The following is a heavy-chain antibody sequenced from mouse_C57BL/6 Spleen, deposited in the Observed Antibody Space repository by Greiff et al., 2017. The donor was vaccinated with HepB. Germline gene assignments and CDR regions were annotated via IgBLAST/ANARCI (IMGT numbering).Heavy chain of an antibody. Sequence: QVHVKQSGAELVRPGASVTLSCKASGYTFTDYEMHWVKQTPVHGLEWIGAIDPETGGTAYNQKFKGKAILTADKSSSTAYMELRSLTSEDSAVYYCTSSYYYGSSPFDYWGQGTTLTVSS. V-gene: IGHV1-15*01. D-gene: IGHD1-1*01. J-gene: IGHJ2*01. CDR3: TSSYYYGSSPFDY. CDR1: GYTFTDYE. CDR2: IDPETGGT.